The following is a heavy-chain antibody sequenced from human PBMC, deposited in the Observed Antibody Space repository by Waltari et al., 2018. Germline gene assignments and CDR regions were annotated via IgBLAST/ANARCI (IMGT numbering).Heavy chain of an antibody. CDR1: GFTFSSHA. CDR2: LSGDGVRT. Sequence: EVQLLESGGGLVQPGGSLRLACEASGFTFSSHAMSWGRQSSGKGLEWVSALSGDGVRTDYADSVKCRFTISRDNSKNMLYLQMISLRAEDTAVYYCAKDPRRGYYGSVFDYWGQGTLVTVSS. CDR3: AKDPRRGYYGSVFDY. V-gene: IGHV3-23*01. D-gene: IGHD3-10*01. J-gene: IGHJ4*02.